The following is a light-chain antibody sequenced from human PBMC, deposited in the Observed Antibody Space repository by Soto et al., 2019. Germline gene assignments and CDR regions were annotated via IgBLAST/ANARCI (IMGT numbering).Light chain of an antibody. J-gene: IGLJ2*01. Sequence: QSALTQPASVSGSPGQSITISCTGTSSDVGGYNYVSWYQQHPGKAPKLMIYEVSNRPSGVSNRFSGSKSGNTASLTISGLQAEDEADYYCSSYTSSGTPLHVVFGGGTKLTVL. V-gene: IGLV2-14*01. CDR1: SSDVGGYNY. CDR2: EVS. CDR3: SSYTSSGTPLHVV.